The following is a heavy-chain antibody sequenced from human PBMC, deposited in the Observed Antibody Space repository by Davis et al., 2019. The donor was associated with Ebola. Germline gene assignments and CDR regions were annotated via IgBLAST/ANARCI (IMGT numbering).Heavy chain of an antibody. CDR3: AKDTSNIWFDI. V-gene: IGHV3-23*01. J-gene: IGHJ3*02. CDR2: ITSSGGST. CDR1: GFTFSSYA. Sequence: GGPLRLSCAASGFTFSSYAMTWARQAPGKGLEWVSAITSSGGSTYYADSVKGRFTISRDNSKNTLYLQMNGLRVEDTAIYYCAKDTSNIWFDIWGQGTMVTVSS. D-gene: IGHD1-26*01.